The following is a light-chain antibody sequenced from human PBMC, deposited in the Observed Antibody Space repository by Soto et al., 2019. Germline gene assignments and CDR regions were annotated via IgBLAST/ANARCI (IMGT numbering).Light chain of an antibody. CDR1: DSDVGGYSY. Sequence: QSALTQPASVSGSPGQSIAISCTGTDSDVGGYSYVSWYQQYPGKAPKLIIYDVSNRPSGVSDRFSGSKSGNTASLTISGLQAEDEADYYCSSYTASNTYVFGSGTKV. CDR2: DVS. J-gene: IGLJ1*01. CDR3: SSYTASNTYV. V-gene: IGLV2-14*01.